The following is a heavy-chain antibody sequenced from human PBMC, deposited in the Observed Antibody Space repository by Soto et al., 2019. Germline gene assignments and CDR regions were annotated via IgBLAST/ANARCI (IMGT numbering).Heavy chain of an antibody. J-gene: IGHJ5*02. CDR2: INPSGGST. CDR3: ARDGRYCSSTSCYQYNWFDP. D-gene: IGHD2-2*01. Sequence: ASVKVSCKASGYTFTSYYMHWVRQAPGQGLEWMGIINPSGGSTSYAQKFQGRVTMTRDTSTSTVYMELSSLRSEDTAVYYCARDGRYCSSTSCYQYNWFDPWGQGTMVTVYS. V-gene: IGHV1-46*01. CDR1: GYTFTSYY.